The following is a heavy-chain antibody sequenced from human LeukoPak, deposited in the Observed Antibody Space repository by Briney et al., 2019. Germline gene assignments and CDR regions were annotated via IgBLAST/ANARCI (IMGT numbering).Heavy chain of an antibody. CDR2: IYPGDSDT. CDR3: ARHDSYDFWSGSTGRFDP. J-gene: IGHJ5*02. CDR1: GYSFTSYW. Sequence: GESLKISCXGSGYSFTSYWIGWVRQMSGKGLEWMGIIYPGDSDTRYSPSFQGQVTISADKSISTAYLQWSSLKASDTAMYYCARHDSYDFWSGSTGRFDPWGQGTLVTVSS. V-gene: IGHV5-51*01. D-gene: IGHD3-3*01.